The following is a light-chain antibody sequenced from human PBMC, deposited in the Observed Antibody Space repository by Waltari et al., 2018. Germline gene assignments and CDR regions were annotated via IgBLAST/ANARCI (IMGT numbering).Light chain of an antibody. CDR3: ATWDSDVNAWL. Sequence: QSVLTHSHSVSATPGQTVTISCSARISNLGGNSVNWYQHVPGAAPRLLIYSNNRRPSGVPDRFSGSKSGTSAALAISGLQSEDEAHYYCATWDSDVNAWLFGGGTKVTVL. J-gene: IGLJ2*01. V-gene: IGLV1-44*01. CDR2: SNN. CDR1: ISNLGGNS.